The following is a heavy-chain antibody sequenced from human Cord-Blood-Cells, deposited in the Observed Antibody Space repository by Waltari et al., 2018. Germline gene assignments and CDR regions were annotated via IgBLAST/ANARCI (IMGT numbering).Heavy chain of an antibody. CDR3: ARAATYYYGSGSSRNWFDP. Sequence: EVQLVQSGAEVKKPGESLKISCKGSGYSFTSYWNGWVRQMPGKGLEWVGITCPGASDTSYSPACQGEGTISADTASSTAYLRWSSLKASDTSMYYCARAATYYYGSGSSRNWFDPWGQGTLVTVSS. CDR1: GYSFTSYW. J-gene: IGHJ5*02. V-gene: IGHV5-51*01. D-gene: IGHD3-10*01. CDR2: TCPGASDT.